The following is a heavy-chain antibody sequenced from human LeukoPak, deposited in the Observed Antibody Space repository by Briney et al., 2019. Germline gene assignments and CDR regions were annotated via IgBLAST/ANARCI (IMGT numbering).Heavy chain of an antibody. CDR3: AREASPRGYCSGGSCPKQY. CDR1: GFTFSSYS. Sequence: PGGSLRLSCAASGFTFSSYSMNWVRQAPGKGLEWVSYISSSSSTIYYADSVKGRFTISRDNAKNSLYLQMNSLRAEDTAVYYCAREASPRGYCSGGSCPKQYWGQGTLVTVSS. V-gene: IGHV3-48*01. J-gene: IGHJ4*02. CDR2: ISSSSSTI. D-gene: IGHD2-15*01.